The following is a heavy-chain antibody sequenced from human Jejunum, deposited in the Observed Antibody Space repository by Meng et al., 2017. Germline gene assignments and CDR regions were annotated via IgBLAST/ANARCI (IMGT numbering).Heavy chain of an antibody. D-gene: IGHD3-16*01. Sequence: SQTLSLTCAISGDSVSSDSAAWNWIRQSPSRGLEWLGRTSYRSEWNTDYAASVYGRISINSDTSKNQFSLQLSSLTPEDTAVYYCASGWALDYWGQGTLVTVSS. J-gene: IGHJ4*02. CDR1: GDSVSSDSAA. V-gene: IGHV6-1*01. CDR3: ASGWALDY. CDR2: TSYRSEWNT.